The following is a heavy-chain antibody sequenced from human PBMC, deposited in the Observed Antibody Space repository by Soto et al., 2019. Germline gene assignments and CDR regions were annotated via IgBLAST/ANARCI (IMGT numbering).Heavy chain of an antibody. J-gene: IGHJ4*02. V-gene: IGHV3-23*01. Sequence: GGSLRLSCAASGFTLSIYTMNWVRQAPGKGLEWVSGIIQNGETYYTGSVKGRFTISRDNSKNMVYLQMDSLRADDTALYYCAKDRQPDGIWTFDYWGQGTLVTVSS. D-gene: IGHD3-9*01. CDR3: AKDRQPDGIWTFDY. CDR1: GFTLSIYT. CDR2: IIQNGET.